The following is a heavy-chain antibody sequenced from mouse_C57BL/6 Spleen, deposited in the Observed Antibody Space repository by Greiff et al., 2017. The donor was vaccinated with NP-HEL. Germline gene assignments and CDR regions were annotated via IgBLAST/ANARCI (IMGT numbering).Heavy chain of an antibody. Sequence: EVHLVESGPGLVKPSQSLSLTCSVTGYSITSGYYWNWIRQFPGNKLEWMGYISYDGSNNYNPSLKNRISITRDTSKNQFFLKLNSVTTEDTATYYCAKGSSPYYFDYWGQGTTLTVSS. V-gene: IGHV3-6*01. D-gene: IGHD1-1*01. CDR2: ISYDGSN. CDR3: AKGSSPYYFDY. CDR1: GYSITSGYY. J-gene: IGHJ2*01.